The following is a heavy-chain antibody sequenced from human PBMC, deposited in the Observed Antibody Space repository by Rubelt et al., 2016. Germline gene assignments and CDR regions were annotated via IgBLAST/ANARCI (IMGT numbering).Heavy chain of an antibody. CDR2: INPNSGGT. D-gene: IGHD2-2*02. V-gene: IGHV1-2*04. J-gene: IGHJ6*02. Sequence: QVQLVQSGAEVKKPGSSVKVSCKASGYTFTGYYMHWVRQAPGQGLEWMGWINPNSGGTNYEQRFQGWGTRTRDTSNDAAYIGLSRLRSDDTAVYYCAREAIQYYYCGMDVWGQVTTVTV. CDR1: GYTFTGYY. CDR3: AREAIQYYYCGMDV.